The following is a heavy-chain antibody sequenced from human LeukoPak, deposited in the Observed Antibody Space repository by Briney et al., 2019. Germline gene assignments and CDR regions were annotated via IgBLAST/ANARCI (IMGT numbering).Heavy chain of an antibody. Sequence: ASVKVSCKASGYTFNTYAIHWVRQAPGQRLEWLGWINAGNGDTEYSRNLQGRVTITRDTSASTAYMELSSLRSEDTALYYCARNVIHTRHLDYWGQGTLVTVSS. V-gene: IGHV1-3*01. J-gene: IGHJ4*02. D-gene: IGHD2/OR15-2a*01. CDR3: ARNVIHTRHLDY. CDR2: INAGNGDT. CDR1: GYTFNTYA.